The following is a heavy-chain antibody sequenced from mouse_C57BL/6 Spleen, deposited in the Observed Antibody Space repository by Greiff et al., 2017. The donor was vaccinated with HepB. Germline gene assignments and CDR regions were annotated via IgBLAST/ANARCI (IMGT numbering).Heavy chain of an antibody. D-gene: IGHD1-1*01. J-gene: IGHJ4*01. Sequence: EVKLMESGPELVKPGASVKIPCKASGYTFTDYNMDWVKQSHGKSLEWIGDINPNNGGTIYNQKFKGKATLTVDKSSSTAYMELRSLTSEDTAVYYCARWYYGSSDYAMDYWGQGTSVTVSS. CDR3: ARWYYGSSDYAMDY. CDR2: INPNNGGT. CDR1: GYTFTDYN. V-gene: IGHV1-18*01.